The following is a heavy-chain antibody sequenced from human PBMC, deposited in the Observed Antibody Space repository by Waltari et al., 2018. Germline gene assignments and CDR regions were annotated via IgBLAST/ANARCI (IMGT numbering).Heavy chain of an antibody. CDR1: GDFLRGDP. V-gene: IGHV4-4*08. J-gene: IGHJ4*02. CDR2: LRTTGRT. CDR3: ARLPTKYYDSIGWGFFDQ. Sequence: HVQLQESGPGLLTPSETLSLTWTVSGDFLRGDPWTWIPQAPGKELDWIADLRTTGRTNGAPSRGSRGTVSAVKSKKQFSLRRTSVTAADTAVYYCARLPTKYYDSIGWGFFDQWGQGILVTVSS. D-gene: IGHD3-22*01.